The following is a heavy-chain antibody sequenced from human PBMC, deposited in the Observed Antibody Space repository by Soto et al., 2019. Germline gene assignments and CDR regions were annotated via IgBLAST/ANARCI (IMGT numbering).Heavy chain of an antibody. J-gene: IGHJ2*01. V-gene: IGHV3-72*01. CDR3: ARDQGSSSRWQYFDL. Sequence: EVQLVESGGGLVQPGGSLRLSCAASGFTYSDHYMDWVRQAPGKGLEWVGRTRNKANSYTTEYAASVKGRFTISRDDSKNSLYLQMNSLKTEDTAVYYSARDQGSSSRWQYFDLWGRGTLVTVSS. CDR2: TRNKANSYTT. D-gene: IGHD6-13*01. CDR1: GFTYSDHY.